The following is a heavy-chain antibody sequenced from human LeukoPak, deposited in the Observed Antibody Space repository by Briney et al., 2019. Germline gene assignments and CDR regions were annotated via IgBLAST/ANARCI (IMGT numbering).Heavy chain of an antibody. Sequence: GESLKISCKGSGYSFTSYWIGWVRQMPGKDLEWMGIIYPGDSDTRYSPSFQGQVTIPADKSISTAYLQCSSLKASDPAMYYCARQKYYGDYNAFDIWGQGTMVTVSS. D-gene: IGHD4-17*01. CDR3: ARQKYYGDYNAFDI. CDR2: IYPGDSDT. V-gene: IGHV5-51*01. J-gene: IGHJ3*02. CDR1: GYSFTSYW.